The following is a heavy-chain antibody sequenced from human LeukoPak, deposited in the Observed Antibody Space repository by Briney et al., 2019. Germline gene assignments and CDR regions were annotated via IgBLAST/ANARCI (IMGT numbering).Heavy chain of an antibody. CDR3: ATVAVAGPDNRYYYYYYMDV. Sequence: GGSLRLSCASSGFTFSSYAMSWVRQAPGKGLEWMGGFDPEDGETIYAQKFQGRVTMTEDTSTDTAYMELSSLRSEDTAVYYCATVAVAGPDNRYYYYYYMDVWGKGTTVTVSS. CDR2: FDPEDGET. D-gene: IGHD6-19*01. CDR1: GFTFSSYA. J-gene: IGHJ6*03. V-gene: IGHV1-24*01.